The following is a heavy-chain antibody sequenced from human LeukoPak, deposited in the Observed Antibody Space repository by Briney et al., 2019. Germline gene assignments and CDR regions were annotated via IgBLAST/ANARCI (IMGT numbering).Heavy chain of an antibody. V-gene: IGHV4-59*01. J-gene: IGHJ4*02. CDR3: SRGLRGRSGYYFDS. CDR2: IYYSGST. Sequence: PSETLSLTCTVSGGSISSYYWIWIRQPPGKGLEWIGYIYYSGSTNYNPSLNSRVTISVDTSKNQFSLKLSSVTAADTAVYYCSRGLRGRSGYYFDSWGQGTLVTVSS. CDR1: GGSISSYY.